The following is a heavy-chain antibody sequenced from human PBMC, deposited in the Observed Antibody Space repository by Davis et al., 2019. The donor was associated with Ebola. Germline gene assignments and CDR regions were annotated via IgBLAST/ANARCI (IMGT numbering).Heavy chain of an antibody. D-gene: IGHD3-10*01. CDR1: GYTFTSYY. CDR3: ARDLGTMVDV. CDR2: IIPILGIA. Sequence: AASVKVSCKASGYTFTSYYMHWVRQAPGQGLEWMGRIIPILGIANYAQKFQGRVTITADKSTSTAYMELSSLRSEDTAVYYCARDLGTMVDVWGQGTTVTVSS. J-gene: IGHJ6*02. V-gene: IGHV1-69*04.